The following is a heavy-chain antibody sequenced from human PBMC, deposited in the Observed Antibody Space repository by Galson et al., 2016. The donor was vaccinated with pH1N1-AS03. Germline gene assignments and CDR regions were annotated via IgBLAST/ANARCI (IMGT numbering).Heavy chain of an antibody. CDR1: GFTFSTYC. D-gene: IGHD2-2*01. V-gene: IGHV3-7*01. J-gene: IGHJ4*02. CDR2: IKQDGSEK. Sequence: SLRLSCAASGFTFSTYCMSWVRQAPGKGLEWVANIKQDGSEKFYVDSLKGRFTISRDNAKNPLYLQMSSLRAEDTAIYYCARGAPGDHLLSPLWNWGQGNLVTVSS. CDR3: ARGAPGDHLLSPLWN.